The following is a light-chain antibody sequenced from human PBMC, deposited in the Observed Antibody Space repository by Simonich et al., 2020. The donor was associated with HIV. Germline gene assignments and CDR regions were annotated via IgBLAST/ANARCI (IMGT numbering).Light chain of an antibody. V-gene: IGKV3-20*01. CDR1: QSVSSDY. CDR2: GAS. Sequence: EIVLTQSPGTLSLSPGERATLSCRAIQSVSSDYLAWYQQQPGQAPRLLIYGASSRATGIPDRFSGNGSGTDFPLTISRLEPEDFAVYYCQQYGSSPSWTFGQGTKVEIK. J-gene: IGKJ1*01. CDR3: QQYGSSPSWT.